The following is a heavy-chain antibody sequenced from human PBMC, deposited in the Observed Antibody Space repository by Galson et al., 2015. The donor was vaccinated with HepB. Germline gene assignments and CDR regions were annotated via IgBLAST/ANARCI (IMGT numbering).Heavy chain of an antibody. V-gene: IGHV3-48*01. CDR3: ARDPSSSWYDEGHFDY. CDR1: GFTFSSYS. CDR2: ISSSSSTI. D-gene: IGHD6-13*01. Sequence: SLRLSCAASGFTFSSYSMNWVRQAPGKGLEWVSYISSSSSTIYYADSVKGRFTISRDNAKNSLYLQMNSLRAEDTAVYYCARDPSSSWYDEGHFDYWGQGTLVTVSS. J-gene: IGHJ4*02.